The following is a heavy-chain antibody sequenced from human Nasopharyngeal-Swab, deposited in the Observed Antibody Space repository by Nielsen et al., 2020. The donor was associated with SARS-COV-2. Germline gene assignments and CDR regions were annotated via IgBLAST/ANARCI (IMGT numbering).Heavy chain of an antibody. CDR3: AKSIGELLSPFDS. J-gene: IGHJ4*02. Sequence: GESLKISCAASGLNFDDYAMHWVRQAPGKGLEWVSLITADGGSTYYADSVKGRFTISRDNSKNSVSLQMNNLRTEDTAFYYCAKSIGELLSPFDSWGQGTLVTVSS. V-gene: IGHV3-43*02. D-gene: IGHD1-26*01. CDR2: ITADGGST. CDR1: GLNFDDYA.